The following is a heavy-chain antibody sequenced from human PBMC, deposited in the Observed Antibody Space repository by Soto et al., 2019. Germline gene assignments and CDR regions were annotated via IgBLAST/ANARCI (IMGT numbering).Heavy chain of an antibody. CDR2: INGGNADT. D-gene: IGHD3-10*01. V-gene: IGHV1-3*01. Sequence: QVQLVQSGAEVKKPGASVKVSCRASGYTFTTYAMTWVRQAPGQRLEWMGWINGGNADTKYSQKFQGRVSITRDTSTCTVYMELSSLTSEDTAVYYCARGRVVTGVTISVPHDSWGQGTLVTVSS. CDR1: GYTFTTYA. CDR3: ARGRVVTGVTISVPHDS. J-gene: IGHJ4*02.